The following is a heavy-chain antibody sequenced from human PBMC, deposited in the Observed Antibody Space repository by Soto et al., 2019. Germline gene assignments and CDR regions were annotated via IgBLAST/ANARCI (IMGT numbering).Heavy chain of an antibody. CDR3: ARDRGDGSDY. CDR2: IYYSGST. Sequence: AETLCLTCTVSGGSISSHYGSWIRQPPGKGLEWIGYIYYSGSTNYNPSLKSRVTISVDTSKNQFSLKLSSVTAADTAVYYCARDRGDGSDYWGQGTLVTVSS. D-gene: IGHD4-17*01. J-gene: IGHJ4*02. CDR1: GGSISSHY. V-gene: IGHV4-59*11.